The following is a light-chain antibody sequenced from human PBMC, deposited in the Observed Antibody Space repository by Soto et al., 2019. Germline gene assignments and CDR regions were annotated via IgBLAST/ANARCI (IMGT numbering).Light chain of an antibody. CDR3: QQRAKWPPT. CDR1: QSVTGS. Sequence: DIVLTQSPATLSLSPGERATLSCRASQSVTGSVAWYQQKPGQSPRLLIYRASDRASGIPARFTGSGSGTEFTLTISSLEPEYFAIYYCQQRAKWPPTFGGGTKVEIK. J-gene: IGKJ4*01. CDR2: RAS. V-gene: IGKV3-11*01.